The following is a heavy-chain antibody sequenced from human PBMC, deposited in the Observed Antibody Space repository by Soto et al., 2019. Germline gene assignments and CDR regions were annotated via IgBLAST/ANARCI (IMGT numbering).Heavy chain of an antibody. CDR2: VSSDGSNQ. J-gene: IGHJ5*02. V-gene: IGHV3-30*18. Sequence: GVLRLSCAASGFSFNKYGMHWVRQAPGKGLEWVAYVSSDGSNQYYADSVKGRFTISRDNSKSTLFLQLDSLRVDDTAVYYCAKDRVIQLLPIWPDPWGQGTLVTVSS. CDR1: GFSFNKYG. D-gene: IGHD2-2*01. CDR3: AKDRVIQLLPIWPDP.